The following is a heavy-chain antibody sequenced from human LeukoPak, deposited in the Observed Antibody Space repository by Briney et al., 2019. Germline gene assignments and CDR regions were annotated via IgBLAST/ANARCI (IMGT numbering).Heavy chain of an antibody. CDR3: TTGYCSSTTCRGGFDY. V-gene: IGHV3-15*01. CDR2: IKSETDGGTT. Sequence: GGSLRLSCVASGFTFSSYGMSWVREAPGKGLQWVGRIKSETDGGTTDYAAPLKGKFTISRDDSKNTLYLQMNSLKTEDTAVYYCTTGYCSSTTCRGGFDYWGQGTLVTVSS. CDR1: GFTFSSYG. J-gene: IGHJ4*02. D-gene: IGHD2-2*01.